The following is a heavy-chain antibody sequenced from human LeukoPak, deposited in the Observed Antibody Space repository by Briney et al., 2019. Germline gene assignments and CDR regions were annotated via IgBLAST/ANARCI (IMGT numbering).Heavy chain of an antibody. Sequence: GESLKISCKGSGYSFTHYLLGWVRQMPGKGLEWIGSIYPSDSNTRYTPSFQGQVTISADSSINTAYMQWSSLKASDTAIYYCARSYYYFDYWGQGTLVTVSS. J-gene: IGHJ4*02. V-gene: IGHV5-51*01. D-gene: IGHD3-10*01. CDR1: GYSFTHYL. CDR2: IYPSDSNT. CDR3: ARSYYYFDY.